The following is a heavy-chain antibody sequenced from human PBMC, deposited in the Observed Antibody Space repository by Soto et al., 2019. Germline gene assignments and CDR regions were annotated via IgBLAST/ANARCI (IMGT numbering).Heavy chain of an antibody. Sequence: EVQLVESGGGLVQPGRSLRLSCSASGFNFAAYTMSWVRLTPGKGLEWVGFIRRIAYGGITDYAASVKGRFTISRDDSRKIVYLQMSRLKIEDTAVYYCSRSLAIDFDSWGQGTLVTVSS. CDR2: IRRIAYGGIT. J-gene: IGHJ4*02. CDR1: GFNFAAYT. CDR3: SRSLAIDFDS. V-gene: IGHV3-49*04.